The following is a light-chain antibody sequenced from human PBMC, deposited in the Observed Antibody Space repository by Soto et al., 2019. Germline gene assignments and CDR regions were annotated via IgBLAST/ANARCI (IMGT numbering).Light chain of an antibody. Sequence: QSVLTQPPSVSGAPGQRVTISCTGSSSNIGAGYDVHWYQQLPGTAPKLLIYGNNNRPSGVPDRFSGSKSGTSASRAITGLQAEDEADYYCQSYDSSLSGYVVFGGGTKHTVL. CDR2: GNN. V-gene: IGLV1-40*01. CDR3: QSYDSSLSGYVV. J-gene: IGLJ2*01. CDR1: SSNIGAGYD.